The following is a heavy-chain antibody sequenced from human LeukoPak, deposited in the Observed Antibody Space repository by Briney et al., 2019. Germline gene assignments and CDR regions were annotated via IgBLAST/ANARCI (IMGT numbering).Heavy chain of an antibody. CDR1: GYTFTAYG. CDR3: SRDDGPFGGVRFDH. D-gene: IGHD3-16*01. CDR2: ISANNGKT. Sequence: APVKVSCKASGYTFTAYGISWVRQAPGPGLEWMGWISANNGKTNYAQKVQGRVTMTRDTSTSTAYMELRSLRYDDTAVYYCSRDDGPFGGVRFDHWGQGTLVTVSS. V-gene: IGHV1-18*01. J-gene: IGHJ4*02.